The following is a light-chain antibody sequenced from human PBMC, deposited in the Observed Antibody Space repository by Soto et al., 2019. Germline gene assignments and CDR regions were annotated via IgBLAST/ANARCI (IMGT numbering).Light chain of an antibody. J-gene: IGLJ2*01. V-gene: IGLV2-14*01. CDR3: SSYAGGGYYVV. CDR2: EVT. CDR1: RTDIGGYNY. Sequence: QSALTQPASVSGSLGQSITISCTGTRTDIGGYNYVSWYQQYPGKAPKLVICEVTSRPSGISDRFSGSKSGNTASLTISGLQAEDEADYYCSSYAGGGYYVVFGGGTKLTVL.